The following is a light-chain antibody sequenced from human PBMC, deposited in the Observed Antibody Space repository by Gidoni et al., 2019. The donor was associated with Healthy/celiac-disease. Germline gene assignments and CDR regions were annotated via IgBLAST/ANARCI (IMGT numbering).Light chain of an antibody. J-gene: IGKJ4*01. Sequence: EIELTQSPGTLSLSPGERATLSCRASQRVSSSYLAWYQQKPGQAPRLLIYGASSRATGIPDRFSGSGSGTDFTLTISRLEPEDFAVYYCQQYGSSPFTFGGGTKVEIK. CDR3: QQYGSSPFT. CDR2: GAS. V-gene: IGKV3-20*01. CDR1: QRVSSSY.